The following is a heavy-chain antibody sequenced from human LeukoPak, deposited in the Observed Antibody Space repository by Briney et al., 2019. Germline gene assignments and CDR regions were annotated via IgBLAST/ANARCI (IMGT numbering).Heavy chain of an antibody. CDR1: GFTFSSYS. CDR3: ARGFDGDSLFDY. CDR2: IKQDGSEK. J-gene: IGHJ4*02. Sequence: GGSLRLSCAASGFTFSSYSMNWVRQAPGKGLEWVANIKQDGSEKYYVDSVKGRFTISRDNAKNSLYLQMNSLRAEDTAAYYCARGFDGDSLFDYWGQGTLVTVSS. D-gene: IGHD4-17*01. V-gene: IGHV3-7*01.